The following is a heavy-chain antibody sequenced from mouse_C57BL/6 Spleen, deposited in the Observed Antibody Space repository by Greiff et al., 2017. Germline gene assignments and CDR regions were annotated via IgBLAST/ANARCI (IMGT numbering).Heavy chain of an antibody. CDR3: TRPSSIYYDYDWYYFDY. CDR2: IYPGNSDT. Sequence: VQLKQSGTVLARPGASVKMSCKTSGYTFTSYWMHWVKQRPGQGLEWIGAIYPGNSDTSYNQKFKGKAKLTAVTSASTAYMELSSLTNEDSAVYYCTRPSSIYYDYDWYYFDYWGQGTTLTVSS. V-gene: IGHV1-5*01. D-gene: IGHD2-4*01. J-gene: IGHJ2*01. CDR1: GYTFTSYW.